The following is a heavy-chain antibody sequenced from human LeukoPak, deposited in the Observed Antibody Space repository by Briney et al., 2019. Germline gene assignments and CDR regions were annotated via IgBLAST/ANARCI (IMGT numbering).Heavy chain of an antibody. CDR2: IIPILGIA. CDR1: GGTFSSYA. CDR3: ARDGYSYGCMDV. J-gene: IGHJ6*04. Sequence: SVKVSCKASGGTFSSYAISWVRQAPGQGLEWMGRIIPILGIANYAQKFQGRVTITADKSTSTAYMELSSLRSEDTAVYYCARDGYSYGCMDVWGKGTTVTVSS. D-gene: IGHD5-18*01. V-gene: IGHV1-69*04.